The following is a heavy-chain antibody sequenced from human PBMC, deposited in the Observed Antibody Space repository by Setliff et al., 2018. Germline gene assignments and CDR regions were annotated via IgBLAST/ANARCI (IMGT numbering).Heavy chain of an antibody. J-gene: IGHJ3*01. D-gene: IGHD6-25*01. CDR2: ISPYSDYI. CDR3: ARSPANGGHDAFDV. CDR1: TFTLGTYS. Sequence: GGSLRLSCAASTFTLGTYSMHWVRQAPGKGLAWVSSISPYSDYIYYADSVKGRFTISWDNAKNSLYLQMNSLGAEDTAVYFCARSPANGGHDAFDVWGQGTMVTVSS. V-gene: IGHV3-21*06.